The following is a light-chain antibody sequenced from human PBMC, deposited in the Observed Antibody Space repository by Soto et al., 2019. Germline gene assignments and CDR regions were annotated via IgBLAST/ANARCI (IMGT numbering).Light chain of an antibody. CDR1: SSNIGAGYD. Sequence: QSVLTQPPSVSGDPGQRVTISCTGSSSNIGAGYDVHWYQHLPGTAPKLLIYYNTNRTSGVPDRFAGSKSGTSASLAITGLQAEDEADYYCQSYDSSLSGVVFGGGTKLTVL. J-gene: IGLJ2*01. V-gene: IGLV1-40*01. CDR2: YNT. CDR3: QSYDSSLSGVV.